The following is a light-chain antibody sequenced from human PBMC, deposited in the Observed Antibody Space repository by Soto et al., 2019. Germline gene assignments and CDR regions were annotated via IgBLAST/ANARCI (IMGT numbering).Light chain of an antibody. J-gene: IGKJ2*01. CDR1: QSVTSTY. CDR3: QQYGSSPRYT. CDR2: GAS. V-gene: IGKV3-20*01. Sequence: EIVLTQSPGYLSLSPGERATLSCRASQSVTSTYLAWYQQKPGQAPRLLIYGASTRATGIPDRFSGSGSGTDFTLTISRLEPEDFAVYYCQQYGSSPRYTFGQGTKLEIK.